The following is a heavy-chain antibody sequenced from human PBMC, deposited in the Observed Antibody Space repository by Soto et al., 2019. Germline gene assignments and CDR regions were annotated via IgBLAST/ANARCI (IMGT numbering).Heavy chain of an antibody. CDR2: IYPSDSDT. J-gene: IGHJ4*02. D-gene: IGHD3-10*01. CDR3: ARPYYSGSGSYFGY. V-gene: IGHV5-51*01. CDR1: GYGFSSYW. Sequence: GESLKISCKGSGYGFSSYWIGWVRQMPGKGLEWMGIIYPSDSDTTYSPSFQGHVTISADKSISTAYLQWSRLKASDTAMYYCARPYYSGSGSYFGYWGQGTLVTVSS.